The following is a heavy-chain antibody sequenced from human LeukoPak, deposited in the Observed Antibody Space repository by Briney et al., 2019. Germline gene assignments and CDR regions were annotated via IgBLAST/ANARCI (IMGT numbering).Heavy chain of an antibody. V-gene: IGHV3-48*03. CDR3: ARGDYDYVWGSYRYYDY. D-gene: IGHD3-16*02. Sequence: GGSLRPSCAASGFTFSSYEMNWVRQPPGNGLEWVSYISTSGSTIYHADSVKGRFTISRDNAKNSLYLQMNSLRAEDTAVYYCARGDYDYVWGSYRYYDYWGQGTLVTVSS. CDR1: GFTFSSYE. CDR2: ISTSGSTI. J-gene: IGHJ4*02.